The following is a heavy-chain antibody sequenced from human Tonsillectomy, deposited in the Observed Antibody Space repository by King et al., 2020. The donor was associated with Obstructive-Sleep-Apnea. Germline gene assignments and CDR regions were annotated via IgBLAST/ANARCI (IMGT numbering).Heavy chain of an antibody. CDR1: GYTFTSYD. J-gene: IGHJ6*02. Sequence: QVQLVESGAEVKKPGASVKVSCKASGYTFTSYDISWVRPAPGQGLEWVGWLSAYNGNTNYAQKLQGRVTMTKETSTSTAYMELRSLRSDDTAVYYCARGQVPAAIGIYYGMDVWGQGTTVTVSS. D-gene: IGHD2-2*01. CDR2: LSAYNGNT. CDR3: ARGQVPAAIGIYYGMDV. V-gene: IGHV1-18*01.